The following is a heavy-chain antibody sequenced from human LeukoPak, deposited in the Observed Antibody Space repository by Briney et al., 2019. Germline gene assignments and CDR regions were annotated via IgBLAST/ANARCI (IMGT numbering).Heavy chain of an antibody. CDR3: ARRSAGTGFDY. V-gene: IGHV4-59*01. Sequence: SETLSLTCTVSGGSISSYYWSWIRQPPGKGLEWIGYIYYSGSTNYNPSLKSRVTISVDTSKNQFSLKLSSVTAADTAVYYCARRSAGTGFDYWGQGSLVTVSS. CDR1: GGSISSYY. J-gene: IGHJ4*02. CDR2: IYYSGST. D-gene: IGHD6-13*01.